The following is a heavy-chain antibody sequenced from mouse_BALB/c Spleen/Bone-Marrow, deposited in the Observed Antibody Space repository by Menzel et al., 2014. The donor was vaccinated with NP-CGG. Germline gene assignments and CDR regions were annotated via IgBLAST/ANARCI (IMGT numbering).Heavy chain of an antibody. D-gene: IGHD4-1*01. Sequence: EVQLVESGGGLVQPGGSLKLSCATSGFTFSDYYMYWVRQTPEKRLEWVAYITKGGGSTYYPDIVKGRFTISRDNAKNTLYLQMSHLKSEDTAMYYCARQLAYAMDYWGQGTSVTVSS. V-gene: IGHV5-12*02. CDR2: ITKGGGST. J-gene: IGHJ4*01. CDR3: ARQLAYAMDY. CDR1: GFTFSDYY.